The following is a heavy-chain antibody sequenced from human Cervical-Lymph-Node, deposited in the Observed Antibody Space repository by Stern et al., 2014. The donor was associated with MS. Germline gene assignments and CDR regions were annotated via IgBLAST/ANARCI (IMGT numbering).Heavy chain of an antibody. D-gene: IGHD2-15*01. CDR1: GFSLSSYW. V-gene: IGHV3-7*01. CDR3: ARDCGSGSCYQTQYYYGVDV. Sequence: EMQLVESGGGLVQPGGSLRLSCAGSGFSLSSYWMSWVRQAPGQGPELVATIKQDGSERYYVDSVKGRFTISRDNSKNSVFLQMNSLRVDDTSVYYCARDCGSGSCYQTQYYYGVDVWGQGTTVIVSS. J-gene: IGHJ6*02. CDR2: IKQDGSER.